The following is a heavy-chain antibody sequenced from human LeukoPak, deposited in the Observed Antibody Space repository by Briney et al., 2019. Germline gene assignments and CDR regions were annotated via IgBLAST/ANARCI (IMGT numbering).Heavy chain of an antibody. D-gene: IGHD3-22*01. J-gene: IGHJ4*02. CDR2: IWHDGNNK. Sequence: PGGSLRLSCATSGFAFSTQGMHWVRQVPGKGLEWVAAIWHDGNNKYYVDSVKGRFTISRDNSKNTVYLQMNSLRVEDTAVYYCARDSGDSSGYYPGYWGQGTLVTVPS. V-gene: IGHV3-33*01. CDR1: GFAFSTQG. CDR3: ARDSGDSSGYYPGY.